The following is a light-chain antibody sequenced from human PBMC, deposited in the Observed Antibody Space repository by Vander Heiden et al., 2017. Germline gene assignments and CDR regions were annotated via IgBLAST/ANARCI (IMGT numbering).Light chain of an antibody. CDR1: QSVSSSY. J-gene: IGKJ5*01. CDR2: DAS. V-gene: IGKV3D-20*01. Sequence: EIVLTQPPATLSLSPGERATLSCGASQSVSSSYLAWYQQKPGLAPRLLIYDASSRATGIPDRFSGSGSGTDFTLTISRLEPEDFAVYYCQQYCSSPITFGQGTRLEIK. CDR3: QQYCSSPIT.